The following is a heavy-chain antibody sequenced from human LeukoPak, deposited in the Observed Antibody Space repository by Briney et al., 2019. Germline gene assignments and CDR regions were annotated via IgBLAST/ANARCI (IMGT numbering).Heavy chain of an antibody. CDR2: ISSSGSTI. V-gene: IGHV3-48*03. D-gene: IGHD3-10*01. Sequence: GGSLRLSCAASGFTFSSYEMNWVRQAPGKGLEWVSYISSSGSTIYYADSVKGRFTISRDNAKNSLYLQMNSLRTEDTAVYYCARASTTVGVSINYWGQGTLVTVSS. CDR1: GFTFSSYE. J-gene: IGHJ4*02. CDR3: ARASTTVGVSINY.